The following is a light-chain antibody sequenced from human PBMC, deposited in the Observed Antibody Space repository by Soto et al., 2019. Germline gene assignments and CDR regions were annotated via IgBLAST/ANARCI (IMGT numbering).Light chain of an antibody. V-gene: IGLV1-40*01. CDR2: GNS. CDR3: QSYDSSLSVLHV. CDR1: SSNIGAGYD. Sequence: QSALTQPPSVSGAPGQRVTISCTGSSSNIGAGYDVHWYQQLPGTAPKLLIYGNSNRPSGVPDRFSGSKSGTSASLAITGLQAEDEADYYCQSYDSSLSVLHVFGTGTKLTVL. J-gene: IGLJ1*01.